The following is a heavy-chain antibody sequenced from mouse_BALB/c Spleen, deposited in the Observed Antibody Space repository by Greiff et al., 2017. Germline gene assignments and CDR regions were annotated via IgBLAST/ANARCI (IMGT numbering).Heavy chain of an antibody. V-gene: IGHV2-9-2*01. D-gene: IGHD2-10*02. J-gene: IGHJ4*01. CDR3: VREEYGNFYAMDY. CDR1: GFSLTSYD. CDR2: IWTGGGT. Sequence: VQLVESGPGLVAPSQSLSITCTVSGFSLTSYDISWIRQPPGKGLEWLGVIWTGGGTNYNSAFMSRLSISKDNSKSQVFLKMNSLQTDDTAIYYCVREEYGNFYAMDYWGQGTSVTVSS.